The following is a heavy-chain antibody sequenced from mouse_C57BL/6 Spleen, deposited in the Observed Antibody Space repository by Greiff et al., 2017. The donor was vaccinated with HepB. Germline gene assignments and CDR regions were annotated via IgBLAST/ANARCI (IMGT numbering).Heavy chain of an antibody. J-gene: IGHJ2*01. Sequence: EVMLVESGGGLVQPKGSLKLSCAASGFTFNTYAMHWVRQAPGKGLEWVARIRSKSSNDATYYAVSVKDRFTISRDDSQSMLYLQMINLKTEDTAMYYCVRDGRYYFDYWGQGTTLTVSS. CDR1: GFTFNTYA. CDR3: VRDGRYYFDY. CDR2: IRSKSSNDAT. V-gene: IGHV10-3*01.